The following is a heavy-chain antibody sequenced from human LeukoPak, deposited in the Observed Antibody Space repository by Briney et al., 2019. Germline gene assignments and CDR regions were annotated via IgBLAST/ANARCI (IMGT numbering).Heavy chain of an antibody. CDR1: GFTVSSNY. V-gene: IGHV3-66*02. J-gene: IGHJ4*02. Sequence: GGSLRLSCPASGFTVSSNYMSWVRQAPGKGLEWVSVIYSGGSTYYADSVKGRFTISRDNSKNTLYLQMNSLRAEDTAVYYCARGEDFDYWGQGTLVTVSS. CDR3: ARGEDFDY. D-gene: IGHD3-16*01. CDR2: IYSGGST.